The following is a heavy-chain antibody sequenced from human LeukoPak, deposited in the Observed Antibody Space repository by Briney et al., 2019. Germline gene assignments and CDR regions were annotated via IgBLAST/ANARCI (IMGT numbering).Heavy chain of an antibody. Sequence: ASVKVSCKASGYTFTGYYMHWVRQSPGQGLEWMGWINPDSGGTNYAQKFQGRVTMTRDTSISTAYMELSRLRSDDTAVYYCARFLGYCSSTSCYTLDYWGQGTLVTVSS. J-gene: IGHJ4*02. CDR3: ARFLGYCSSTSCYTLDY. D-gene: IGHD2-2*02. CDR1: GYTFTGYY. CDR2: INPDSGGT. V-gene: IGHV1-2*02.